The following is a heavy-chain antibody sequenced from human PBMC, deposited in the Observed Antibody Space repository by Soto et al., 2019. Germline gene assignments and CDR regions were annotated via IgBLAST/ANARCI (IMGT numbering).Heavy chain of an antibody. D-gene: IGHD1-1*01. CDR2: ISSSGVTT. V-gene: IGHV3-48*03. CDR1: GFNFRNFE. Sequence: GGSLRLSCEASGFNFRNFEMNWVRKAPGKGLEWISYISSSGVTTYYADFAEGRFTISRDNAKESLYLHLSGLRVDDTAVYYCARYGTRADWWGLGTQVTVSS. CDR3: ARYGTRADW. J-gene: IGHJ4*02.